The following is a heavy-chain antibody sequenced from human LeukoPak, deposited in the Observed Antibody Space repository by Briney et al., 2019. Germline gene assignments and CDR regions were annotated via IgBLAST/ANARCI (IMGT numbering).Heavy chain of an antibody. D-gene: IGHD3-22*01. Sequence: RSETLSLTCTVSGGSISSYYWSWIRQPAGKGLEWIGRIYTSGSTNYNPSLKSRVTMSVDTSKNQFPLKLSSVTAADTAVYYCARSSDYYDTMDVWGQGTTVTVSS. CDR1: GGSISSYY. CDR3: ARSSDYYDTMDV. CDR2: IYTSGST. J-gene: IGHJ6*02. V-gene: IGHV4-4*07.